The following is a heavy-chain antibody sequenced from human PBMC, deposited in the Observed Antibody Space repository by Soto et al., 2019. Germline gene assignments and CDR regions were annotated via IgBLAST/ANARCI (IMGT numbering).Heavy chain of an antibody. CDR3: ARGTSNKLLLGYSYGMDV. CDR2: IIPIFGTA. Sequence: QVQLVQSGAEVKKPGSSVKVSCKASGGTFSSYAISWVRQAPGQGLEWMGGIIPIFGTANYAQKFQGRVTITADESTSTAYMELSSLRSEDTAVYYCARGTSNKLLLGYSYGMDVWGQGTTVTVAS. J-gene: IGHJ6*02. CDR1: GGTFSSYA. D-gene: IGHD3-22*01. V-gene: IGHV1-69*01.